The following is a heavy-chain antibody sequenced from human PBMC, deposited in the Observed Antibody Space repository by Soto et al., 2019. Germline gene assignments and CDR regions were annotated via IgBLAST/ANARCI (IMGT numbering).Heavy chain of an antibody. V-gene: IGHV1-69*12. CDR3: ACTVSNYYYYGMDV. CDR1: GGTFSSYA. Sequence: QVQLVQSGAEVKKPGSSVKVSCKASGGTFSSYAISWVRQALGQGLEWMGGIIPIFGTADYAQKFQGRVTITADESTITAYMELSSLRSEDTAVYYCACTVSNYYYYGMDVWGQGTTVTFSS. D-gene: IGHD2-8*01. J-gene: IGHJ6*02. CDR2: IIPIFGTA.